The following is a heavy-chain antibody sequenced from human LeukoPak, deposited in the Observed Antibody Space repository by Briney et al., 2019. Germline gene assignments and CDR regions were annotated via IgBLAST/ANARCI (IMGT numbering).Heavy chain of an antibody. V-gene: IGHV3-21*01. CDR1: GFTFSTYS. CDR3: AREGTAYCGGDCYLDY. CDR2: IRDSSSYI. D-gene: IGHD2-21*01. Sequence: PGGSLRLSCAASGFTFSTYSMNWVRQAPGKGLEWISSIRDSSSYIYYADSVKGRFTLSRDNAKNSLYLEMSSLRAEDTAVYYCAREGTAYCGGDCYLDYWGQGTLVTVSS. J-gene: IGHJ4*02.